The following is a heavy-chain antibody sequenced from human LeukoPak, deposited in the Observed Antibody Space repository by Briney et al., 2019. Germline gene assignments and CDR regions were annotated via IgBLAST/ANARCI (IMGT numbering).Heavy chain of an antibody. V-gene: IGHV4-59*01. CDR1: GGSISSYY. CDR3: ASSPVYYDSSGYYPPNY. CDR2: IYYSGST. Sequence: PSETLSLTCTVSGGSISSYYWSWIRQPPGKGLEWIGYIYYSGSTTYNPSLKSRVTISVDTSKNQFSLKLSSVTAADTAVYYCASSPVYYDSSGYYPPNYWGQGTLVTVSS. J-gene: IGHJ4*02. D-gene: IGHD3-22*01.